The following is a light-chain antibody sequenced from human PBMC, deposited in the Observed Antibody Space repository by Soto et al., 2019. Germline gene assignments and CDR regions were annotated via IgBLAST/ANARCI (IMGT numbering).Light chain of an antibody. CDR3: PQYNKWPLT. CDR2: ATS. CDR1: ESASTN. V-gene: IGKV3-15*01. Sequence: EIVMTQSPATLSVSPGERATLSCRASESASTNLAWYQQRPGQAPWLLIYATSTRATGIPARFTGSRSGTEFTFTISSLSSEDFAVYYCPQYNKWPLTFGGGTKVEIK. J-gene: IGKJ4*01.